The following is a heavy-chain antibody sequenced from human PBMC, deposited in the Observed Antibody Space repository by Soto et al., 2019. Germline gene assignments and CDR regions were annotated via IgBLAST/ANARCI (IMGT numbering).Heavy chain of an antibody. CDR2: MGGAGAR. V-gene: IGHV3-13*01. Sequence: EVQLVQSGGGLAQPGGSLRLSCAAFGFTYPSYDMVWVRHVAGKGLEWVSSMGGAGAREYAGSVRGRFTISRDKARNSLYLQMDSLRVGDTAVYYCTRGTFGVGMDLWGQGTTVTVSS. J-gene: IGHJ6*02. CDR1: GFTYPSYD. CDR3: TRGTFGVGMDL. D-gene: IGHD3-10*01.